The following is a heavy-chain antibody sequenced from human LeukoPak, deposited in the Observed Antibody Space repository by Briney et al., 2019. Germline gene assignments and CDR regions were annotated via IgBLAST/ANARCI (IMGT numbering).Heavy chain of an antibody. D-gene: IGHD3-22*01. CDR3: AKAKTMTHDAFDI. J-gene: IGHJ3*02. CDR1: GFTFDDYA. V-gene: IGHV3-9*01. Sequence: GGSLRLSCAASGFTFDDYAMPWVRQAPGKGLEWVSGISWNSGSIGYADSVKGRFTISRDNSKNTLYLQMNSLRAEDTAVYYCAKAKTMTHDAFDIWGQGTMVTVSS. CDR2: ISWNSGSI.